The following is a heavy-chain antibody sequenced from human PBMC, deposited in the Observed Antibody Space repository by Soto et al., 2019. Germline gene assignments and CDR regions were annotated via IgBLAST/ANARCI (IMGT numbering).Heavy chain of an antibody. V-gene: IGHV2-5*02. Sequence: QITLKESGPTLVNPTQTLTLTCTFSGFSLSTSGVGVGWIRQPPGKALEWLALIYWDDDKRYSPSLKSRLTITKDTSKNQVVLTMTNMDPVDTATYYCAHSPDPGIAAAAVNWFDPWGQGTLVTVSS. D-gene: IGHD6-13*01. J-gene: IGHJ5*02. CDR1: GFSLSTSGVG. CDR3: AHSPDPGIAAAAVNWFDP. CDR2: IYWDDDK.